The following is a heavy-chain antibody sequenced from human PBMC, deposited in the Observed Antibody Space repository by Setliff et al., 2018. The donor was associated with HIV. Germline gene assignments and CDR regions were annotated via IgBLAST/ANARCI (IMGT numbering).Heavy chain of an antibody. Sequence: PSETLSLTCTVSGGSISSNIYYWGWIRRPPGRGLEWIGSIYYSGNTYYSPSLKRRVTMSVDTSNNQFSLSLTSVTATDTATYYCAGHPAGTPARIDYWGRGTLVTVSS. CDR3: AGHPAGTPARIDY. D-gene: IGHD2-2*01. CDR1: GGSISSNIYY. J-gene: IGHJ4*02. CDR2: IYYSGNT. V-gene: IGHV4-39*01.